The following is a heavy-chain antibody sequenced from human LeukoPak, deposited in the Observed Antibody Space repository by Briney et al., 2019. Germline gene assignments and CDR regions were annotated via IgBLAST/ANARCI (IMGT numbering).Heavy chain of an antibody. D-gene: IGHD3-10*01. Sequence: QPGRSLRLSCAASEFTFSNHGMQWVRQAPGKGLEWVAVISYDGTNKYYADSVKGRFTISRDNSKNTLYLQMNSLRAEDTAVYYCAKDLRRRYYFGSGSRGGTFDIWGQGTMVTVSS. V-gene: IGHV3-30*18. J-gene: IGHJ3*02. CDR2: ISYDGTNK. CDR3: AKDLRRRYYFGSGSRGGTFDI. CDR1: EFTFSNHG.